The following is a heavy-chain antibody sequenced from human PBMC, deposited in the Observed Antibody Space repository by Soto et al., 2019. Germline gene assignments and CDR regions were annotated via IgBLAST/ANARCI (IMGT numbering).Heavy chain of an antibody. V-gene: IGHV1-69*13. CDR3: ARDVLPGIAVARYYYGMDV. CDR2: IIPIFGTA. D-gene: IGHD6-19*01. CDR1: GGTFSSYA. Sequence: ASVKVSCKASGGTFSSYAISWVRQAPGQGLEWMGGIIPIFGTANYAQKFQGRVTITADESTSTAYMELSSLRSEDTAVYYCARDVLPGIAVARYYYGMDVWGQGTTVTVSS. J-gene: IGHJ6*02.